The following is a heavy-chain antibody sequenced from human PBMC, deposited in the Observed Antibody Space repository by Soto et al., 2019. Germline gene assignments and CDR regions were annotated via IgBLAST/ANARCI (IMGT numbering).Heavy chain of an antibody. V-gene: IGHV3-23*01. CDR1: GFIFSTYA. Sequence: EVQLLESGGGLVQPGGSVRLSCAASGFIFSTYAMTWVRQAPGKGLEWVSVISGSGGNTYYADSVKGRFTITRDNSKNTLYLQLHSARAEDTVVYFCARDTFVYGDYEAHWGQGTLVTVAS. D-gene: IGHD4-17*01. CDR3: ARDTFVYGDYEAH. CDR2: ISGSGGNT. J-gene: IGHJ4*02.